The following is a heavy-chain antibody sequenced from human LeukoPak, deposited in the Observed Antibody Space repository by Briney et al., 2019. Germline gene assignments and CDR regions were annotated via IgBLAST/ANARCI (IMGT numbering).Heavy chain of an antibody. CDR2: ISWNSGRI. J-gene: IGHJ6*02. V-gene: IGHV3-9*01. Sequence: GGSLRLSCAASGFTFDDYAMHWVRQAPGKGLEWVSGISWNSGRIGYADSVKGRFTISRDNAKNSVYLQMSSLRAEDTALYYCARDPGSLPAAIGYCYYGMDVWGQGTTVTVFS. D-gene: IGHD2-2*02. CDR3: ARDPGSLPAAIGYCYYGMDV. CDR1: GFTFDDYA.